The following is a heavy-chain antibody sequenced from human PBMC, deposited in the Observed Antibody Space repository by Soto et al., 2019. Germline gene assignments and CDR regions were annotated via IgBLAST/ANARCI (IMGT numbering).Heavy chain of an antibody. V-gene: IGHV3-33*01. CDR3: ARDTAPKSPYGMDV. J-gene: IGHJ6*02. Sequence: GGSLRLSCAASGFTFSSYGMHWVRQAPGKGLEWVAVIWYDGSNKYYADSVKGRFTISRDNSKNTLYLQMNSLRAEDTAVYYCARDTAPKSPYGMDVWAQGTTVTVSS. CDR1: GFTFSSYG. CDR2: IWYDGSNK.